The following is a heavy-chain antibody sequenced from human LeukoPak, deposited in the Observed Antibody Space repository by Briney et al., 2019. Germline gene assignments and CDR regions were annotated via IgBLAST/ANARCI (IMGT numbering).Heavy chain of an antibody. CDR1: GYTLTELS. J-gene: IGHJ6*02. D-gene: IGHD3-3*01. Sequence: ASVKVSCKVSGYTLTELSMHWVRQAPGKGLEWMGGFDPEDGETIYAQKFQGRVTMTRNTSISTAYMELSSLRSEDTAVYYCARVEDYYGMDVWGQGTTVTVSS. V-gene: IGHV1-24*01. CDR3: ARVEDYYGMDV. CDR2: FDPEDGET.